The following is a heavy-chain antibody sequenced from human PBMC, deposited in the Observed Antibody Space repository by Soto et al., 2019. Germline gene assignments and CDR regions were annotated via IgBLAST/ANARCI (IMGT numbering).Heavy chain of an antibody. CDR1: GFTFSSYG. CDR2: IWYDGSNK. CDR3: AREGLLREFDY. V-gene: IGHV3-33*01. J-gene: IGHJ4*02. D-gene: IGHD2-15*01. Sequence: GGSLRLSCAASGFTFSSYGMHWVRQAPGKGLEWVAVIWYDGSNKYYADSVKGRFTISRDNSKNTLYLQMNSLRAEDTAVYYCAREGLLREFDYWGQGTLVTVSS.